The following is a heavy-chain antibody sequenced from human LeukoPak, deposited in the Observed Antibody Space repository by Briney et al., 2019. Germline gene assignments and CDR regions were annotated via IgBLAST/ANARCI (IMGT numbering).Heavy chain of an antibody. Sequence: SQTLSLTCTVSGGSISGGDYYWSWIRQPPGKGLEWIGYIYYSGSTYYNPSLKSRVTISVDTSKNQFSLKLSSVTAADTAVYYCARDKVEMATIGAFDIWGQGTMVTVSS. CDR3: ARDKVEMATIGAFDI. V-gene: IGHV4-30-4*01. D-gene: IGHD5-24*01. CDR2: IYYSGST. J-gene: IGHJ3*02. CDR1: GGSISGGDYY.